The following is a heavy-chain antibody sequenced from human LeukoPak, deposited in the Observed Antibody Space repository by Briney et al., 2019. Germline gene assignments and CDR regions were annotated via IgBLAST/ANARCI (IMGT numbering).Heavy chain of an antibody. Sequence: GGSLRLSCAASGITFTNAWMDWVRQAPGKGLEWVGRIKSRPDGGTTDYAAPVKGRFTISRDDSKNTLYLHMNSLKTGDTALYYCTTVYASVTYWGQGTLVTVSS. D-gene: IGHD2-21*02. CDR1: GITFTNAW. CDR3: TTVYASVTY. V-gene: IGHV3-15*01. J-gene: IGHJ4*02. CDR2: IKSRPDGGTT.